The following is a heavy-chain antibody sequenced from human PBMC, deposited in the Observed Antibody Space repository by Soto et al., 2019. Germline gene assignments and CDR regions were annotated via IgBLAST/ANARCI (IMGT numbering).Heavy chain of an antibody. CDR2: MNPNSGNT. V-gene: IGHV1-8*01. CDR1: GYTFTSYD. J-gene: IGHJ3*02. D-gene: IGHD3-10*01. Sequence: GASVKVSCKASGYTFTSYDINWVRQATGQGLEWMGWMNPNSGNTGYAQKFQGRGTMTRNTSISTAYMELSSLRSEDTAVYYCARGGGRLWFRESLIWGQGTMVTVSS. CDR3: ARGGGRLWFRESLI.